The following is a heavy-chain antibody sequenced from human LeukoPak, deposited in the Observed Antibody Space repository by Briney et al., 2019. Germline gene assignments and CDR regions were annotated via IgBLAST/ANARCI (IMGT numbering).Heavy chain of an antibody. V-gene: IGHV1-8*03. D-gene: IGHD2-2*01. J-gene: IGHJ6*03. Sequence: ASVKVSCKASGYTFTSYDINWVRQATGQGLEWMGWMNPNSGNTGYAQKFQGRVTITRSTSISTAYLELSSLRSEDTAVYYCARRFIVVVPAARNYYYYYYMDVWGKGTTVTVSS. CDR1: GYTFTSYD. CDR3: ARRFIVVVPAARNYYYYYYMDV. CDR2: MNPNSGNT.